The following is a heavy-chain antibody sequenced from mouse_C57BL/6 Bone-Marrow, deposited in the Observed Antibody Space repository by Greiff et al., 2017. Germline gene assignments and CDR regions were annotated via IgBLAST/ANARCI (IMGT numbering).Heavy chain of an antibody. CDR3: AQQTGKCYWYIGV. Sequence: EVQLQQSGAELVKPGASVKLSCTASGFNIKDYYMPWVKQRTEQGLEWIGRIDPEDGETKYAPKFQGKATITADTSTNTAYLQLSSLTSEDTAVYYCAQQTGKCYWYIGVKGTGTTVTVS. J-gene: IGHJ1*03. D-gene: IGHD4-1*01. CDR2: IDPEDGET. V-gene: IGHV14-2*01. CDR1: GFNIKDYY.